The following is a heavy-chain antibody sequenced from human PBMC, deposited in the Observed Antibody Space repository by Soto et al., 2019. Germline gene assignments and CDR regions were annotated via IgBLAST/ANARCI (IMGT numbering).Heavy chain of an antibody. J-gene: IGHJ4*02. CDR3: ARGAEDIVVVLLRQPREFDY. V-gene: IGHV1-69*01. D-gene: IGHD2-2*01. CDR1: GGTFSSYA. Sequence: QVQLVQSGAEVQKPGSSVKVSCKASGGTFSSYAISWVRQAPGQGLEWMGGIIPIFGTANYAQKFQGRVTITADESTSTAYMELSSLRSEDTAVYYCARGAEDIVVVLLRQPREFDYWGQGTLVTVSS. CDR2: IIPIFGTA.